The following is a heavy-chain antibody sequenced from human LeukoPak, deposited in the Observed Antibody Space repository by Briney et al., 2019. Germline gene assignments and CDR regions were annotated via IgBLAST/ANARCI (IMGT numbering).Heavy chain of an antibody. J-gene: IGHJ5*02. CDR3: ARDLFPIAWFEA. V-gene: IGHV4-59*02. CDR1: GGSVTKYY. Sequence: PSETLSLTCTVAGGSVTKYYWDWIRQAPGNGLEWIGFMFHTGITNYNPSLKGRVTISVDTSKNQLSLKLSSVTAADTAVSFCARDLFPIAWFEAWGQGTLVTVSS. D-gene: IGHD6-13*01. CDR2: MFHTGIT.